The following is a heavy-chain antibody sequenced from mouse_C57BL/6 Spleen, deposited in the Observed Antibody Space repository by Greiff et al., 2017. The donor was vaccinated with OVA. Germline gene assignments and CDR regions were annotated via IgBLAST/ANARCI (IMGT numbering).Heavy chain of an antibody. D-gene: IGHD1-1*01. V-gene: IGHV1-9*01. J-gene: IGHJ4*01. CDR2: ILPGSGST. Sequence: QVQLKQSGAELMKPGASVKLSCKATGYTFTGYWIEWVKQRPGHGLEWIGEILPGSGSTNYNAKFKGKATFTADTSSNTAYMQLSSLTTEDSAIYYCARLELRDYYAMDYWGQGTSVTVSS. CDR3: ARLELRDYYAMDY. CDR1: GYTFTGYW.